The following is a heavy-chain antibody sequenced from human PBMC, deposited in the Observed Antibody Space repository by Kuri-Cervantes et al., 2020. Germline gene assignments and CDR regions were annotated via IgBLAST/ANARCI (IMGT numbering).Heavy chain of an antibody. D-gene: IGHD3-22*01. CDR1: GGTFSTYT. Sequence: SVKVSCKASGGTFSTYTISWVRQAPGQGFEWMGGIIPIFGTTNYAQKFQGRVTFTTGVSTSTAYMELSSLRSDDTAVYYCARDRPSNRITMIVGGDYWGQGTLVTVSS. V-gene: IGHV1-69*05. J-gene: IGHJ4*02. CDR2: IIPIFGTT. CDR3: ARDRPSNRITMIVGGDY.